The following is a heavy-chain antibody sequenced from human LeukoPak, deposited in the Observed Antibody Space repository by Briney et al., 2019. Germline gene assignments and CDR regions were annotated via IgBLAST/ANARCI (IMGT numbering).Heavy chain of an antibody. J-gene: IGHJ4*02. Sequence: GVSLRLSCAASGVTFDDYAMHWVRQAPGKGLEWVSLISGDGGSTYYADSVKGRFTISRDNSKNSLYLQMNSLRTEDTALYYCAKENYDSSGYYWLYFDYWGQGTLVTVSS. CDR1: GVTFDDYA. CDR2: ISGDGGST. D-gene: IGHD3-22*01. CDR3: AKENYDSSGYYWLYFDY. V-gene: IGHV3-43*02.